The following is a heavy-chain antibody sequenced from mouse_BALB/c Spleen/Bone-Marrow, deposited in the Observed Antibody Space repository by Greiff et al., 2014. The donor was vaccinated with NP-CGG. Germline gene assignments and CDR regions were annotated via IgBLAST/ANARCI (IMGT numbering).Heavy chain of an antibody. D-gene: IGHD3-1*01. J-gene: IGHJ1*02. CDR3: ASGPGYFDV. CDR1: GYTFTSYW. V-gene: IGHV1S81*02. CDR2: INPTNGST. Sequence: QVQLQQSGAELVRPGVSVKLSCKASGYTFTSYWMHWIKQRPEQGLERIGEINPTNGSTNYNEEFKTKATLTVDKSSSTAYMQLSSLTSEDSAVYYCASGPGYFDVWGAGTTVTVSS.